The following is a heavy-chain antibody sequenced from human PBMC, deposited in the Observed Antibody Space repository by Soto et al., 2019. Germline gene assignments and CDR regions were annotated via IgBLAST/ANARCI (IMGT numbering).Heavy chain of an antibody. V-gene: IGHV3-33*01. CDR1: GFTFSSYG. Sequence: QVQLVESGGGVVQPGRSLRLSCAASGFTFSSYGMHWVRQAPGKGLEWVAVIWYDGSNKYYADSVKGRFTISRDNSKNTLYLQMNRLRAEDTAVYYCARDLSYGMDVWGQGTTVTVSS. CDR2: IWYDGSNK. CDR3: ARDLSYGMDV. J-gene: IGHJ6*02.